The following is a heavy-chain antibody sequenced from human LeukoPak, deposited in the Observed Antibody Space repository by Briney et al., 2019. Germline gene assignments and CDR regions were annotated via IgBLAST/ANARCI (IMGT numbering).Heavy chain of an antibody. J-gene: IGHJ4*02. D-gene: IGHD6-13*01. CDR2: IYHTGST. CDR1: GGSISSSNW. CDR3: ARDTKSSWYDY. Sequence: SETLSLTCAVSGGSISSSNWWSWVRQPPGKGLEWIGEIYHTGSTNYNPSLKSRVTISVDTSKNQFSLKLSSVTAADTAVYYCARDTKSSWYDYWGQGTLVTVSS. V-gene: IGHV4-4*02.